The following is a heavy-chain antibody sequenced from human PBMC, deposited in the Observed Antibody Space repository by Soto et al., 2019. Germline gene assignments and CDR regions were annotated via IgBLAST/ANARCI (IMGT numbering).Heavy chain of an antibody. J-gene: IGHJ5*02. CDR1: GFTFSYYE. D-gene: IGHD6-13*01. CDR2: ISHTDRLT. V-gene: IGHV3-48*03. Sequence: EVQLAESGGDLVQPGGSLRLSCVGSGFTFSYYEMNWVRQAPGKGLERVAFISHTDRLTHYPDSVKGRFTISRDNAQNSLYLEMTSLRVEGTGVYYCARDTGRASADLWGQGTLVTVSS. CDR3: ARDTGRASADL.